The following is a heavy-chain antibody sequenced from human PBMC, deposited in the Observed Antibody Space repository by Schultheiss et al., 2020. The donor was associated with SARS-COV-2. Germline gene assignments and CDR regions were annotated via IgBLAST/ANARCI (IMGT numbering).Heavy chain of an antibody. CDR3: AREGKQWLAQTFDY. J-gene: IGHJ4*02. CDR2: ISYDSTNI. V-gene: IGHV3-30*03. D-gene: IGHD6-19*01. Sequence: GESLKISCVASGFTFSSYGMHWVRQAPGKGLEWVAVISYDSTNIHYADSVKGRFTITRDNSKNTLYLQMNSLRAEDTAVYYCAREGKQWLAQTFDYWGQGTLVTVSS. CDR1: GFTFSSYG.